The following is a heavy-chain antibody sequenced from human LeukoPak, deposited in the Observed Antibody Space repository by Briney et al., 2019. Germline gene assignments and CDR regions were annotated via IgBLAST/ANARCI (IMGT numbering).Heavy chain of an antibody. Sequence: QPGGSLRLSCAASGFTFSNYVMTWVRRAPGRGLEWVSAIGGFSLTTYYADSVKGRFTTSRDNSKNTLFLQLTNLRVEDTAVYFCAKGQLVRGVITSYYMDVWGKGTMVTVSS. CDR2: IGGFSLTT. J-gene: IGHJ6*03. V-gene: IGHV3-23*01. CDR3: AKGQLVRGVITSYYMDV. CDR1: GFTFSNYV. D-gene: IGHD3-10*01.